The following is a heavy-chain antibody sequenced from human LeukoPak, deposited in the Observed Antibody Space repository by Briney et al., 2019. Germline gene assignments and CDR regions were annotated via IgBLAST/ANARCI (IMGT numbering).Heavy chain of an antibody. D-gene: IGHD6-13*01. CDR3: ARGRRLLAAAGVKEFDY. CDR2: INHSGST. V-gene: IGHV4-34*01. Sequence: PSETLSLTCAVYGGSFSGYYWSWIRQPPGKGLEWIGEINHSGSTNYNPSLKSRVTISVDTSKNQFSLKLSSVTAADTAVHYCARGRRLLAAAGVKEFDYWGQGTLVTVSS. J-gene: IGHJ4*02. CDR1: GGSFSGYY.